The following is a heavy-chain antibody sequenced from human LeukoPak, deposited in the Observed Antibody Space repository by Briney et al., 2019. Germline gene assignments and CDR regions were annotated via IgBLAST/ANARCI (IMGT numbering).Heavy chain of an antibody. CDR1: GFTFNDYY. CDR2: ISSSGSTI. CDR3: ASEDSSGYLVDY. V-gene: IGHV3-11*01. Sequence: GGSLRLSCAASGFTFNDYYMSWIRQAPGKGLEWVSYISSSGSTIYYADSVKGRFTISRDNAKNSLYLQMNSLRAEDTAVYYCASEDSSGYLVDYWGQGTLVTVSS. D-gene: IGHD3-22*01. J-gene: IGHJ4*02.